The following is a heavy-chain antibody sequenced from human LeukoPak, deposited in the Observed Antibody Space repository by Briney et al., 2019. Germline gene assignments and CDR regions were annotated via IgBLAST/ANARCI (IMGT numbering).Heavy chain of an antibody. CDR2: IKSKTDGGTT. J-gene: IGHJ4*02. V-gene: IGHV3-15*01. CDR3: TTDTFPPPPPDY. CDR1: GFTFSNAW. Sequence: GGSLRLSCAASGFTFSNAWMSWVRQAPGKGLEWVGRIKSKTDGGTTDYAAPVKGRFTISRDDSKNTLYLQMNSLKTEDTAVYYFTTDTFPPPPPDYWGQGTLVTVSS.